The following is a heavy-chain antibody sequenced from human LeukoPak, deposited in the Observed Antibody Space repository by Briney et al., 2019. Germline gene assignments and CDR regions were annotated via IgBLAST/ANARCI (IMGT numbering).Heavy chain of an antibody. Sequence: GGSLRLSCAASGFTFSGAWVHWVRQAPGRGLFWVALAKSDGITTRYADSVKGRFTISRDNAKDTVYLQMNSLRAEDTAVYYCARDPYWGQGILVTVSS. CDR1: GFTFSGAW. CDR3: ARDPY. V-gene: IGHV3-74*01. CDR2: AKSDGITT. J-gene: IGHJ4*02.